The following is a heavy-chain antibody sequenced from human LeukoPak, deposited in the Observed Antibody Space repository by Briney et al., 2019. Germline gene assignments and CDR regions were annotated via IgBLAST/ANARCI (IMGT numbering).Heavy chain of an antibody. J-gene: IGHJ4*02. Sequence: SETLSLTCAVSGGSISSSNWWSWVRQPPGKGLEWIGEIYHSGSTNYNPSLKSRVTISVDKSKNQFSLKLSSVTAADTAVYYCARIAYYDILTGYYLFDYWGQGTLVTVSS. CDR2: IYHSGST. CDR1: GGSISSSNW. D-gene: IGHD3-9*01. V-gene: IGHV4-4*02. CDR3: ARIAYYDILTGYYLFDY.